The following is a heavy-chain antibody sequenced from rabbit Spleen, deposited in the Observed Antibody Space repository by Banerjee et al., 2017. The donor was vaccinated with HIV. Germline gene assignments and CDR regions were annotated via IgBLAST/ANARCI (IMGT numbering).Heavy chain of an antibody. CDR2: IYTGNGKT. CDR1: GFSFSSSYD. Sequence: QEQLVESGGGLVKPGASLTLTCTASGFSFSSSYDMCWVRQAPGKGLEWIGCIYTGNGKTYYASWAKGRFTISESSSPTVTLQMTSLTAADTATYFCARDAAGREDFNLWGPGTLVTVS. V-gene: IGHV1S45*01. J-gene: IGHJ4*01. CDR3: ARDAAGREDFNL. D-gene: IGHD4-2*01.